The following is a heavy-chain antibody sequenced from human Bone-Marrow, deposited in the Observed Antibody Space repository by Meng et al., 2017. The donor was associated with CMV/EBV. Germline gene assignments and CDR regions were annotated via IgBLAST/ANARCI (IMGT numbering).Heavy chain of an antibody. J-gene: IGHJ4*01. Sequence: GESLKISCAASGFTFSSYSMNWVRQAPGKGLEWVSSISSSSSYIYYADSVKGRFTISRDNAKNSLYLQMNSLRDEDTAIYYFAREINSFGEGYDYWGQGTLVTVSS. CDR2: ISSSSSYI. V-gene: IGHV3-21*01. D-gene: IGHD3-10*01. CDR3: AREINSFGEGYDY. CDR1: GFTFSSYS.